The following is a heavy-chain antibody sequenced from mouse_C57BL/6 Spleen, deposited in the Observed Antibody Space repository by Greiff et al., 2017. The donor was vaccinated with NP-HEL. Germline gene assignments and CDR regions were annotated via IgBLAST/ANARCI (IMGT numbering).Heavy chain of an antibody. J-gene: IGHJ2*01. D-gene: IGHD1-1*01. CDR2: IDPANGNT. CDR1: GFNIKNTY. Sequence: VQLKESVAELVRPGASVKLSCTASGFNIKNTYMHWVKQRPEQGLEWIGRIDPANGNTKYAPKFQGKATITADTSSNTAYLQLSSLTSEDTAIYYCARSRYYGSMDFDYWGKGTTLTVSS. CDR3: ARSRYYGSMDFDY. V-gene: IGHV14-3*01.